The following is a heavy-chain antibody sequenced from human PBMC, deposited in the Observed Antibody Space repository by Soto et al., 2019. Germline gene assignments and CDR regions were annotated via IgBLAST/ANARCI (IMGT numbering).Heavy chain of an antibody. CDR1: GFTFSSYA. V-gene: IGHV3-23*01. Sequence: GGSLRLSCAASGFTFSSYAMSWVRQAPGKGLEWVSAISGSGGSTYYADSVKGRFTISRDNSKNTLYLQMNSLRAEDTAVYYCAKGLNWGYSSGWFPHDAFDISGQRTMVTVSS. CDR2: ISGSGGST. J-gene: IGHJ3*02. D-gene: IGHD6-19*01. CDR3: AKGLNWGYSSGWFPHDAFDI.